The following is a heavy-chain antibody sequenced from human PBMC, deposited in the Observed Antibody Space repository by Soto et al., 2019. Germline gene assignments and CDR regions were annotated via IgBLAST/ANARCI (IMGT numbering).Heavy chain of an antibody. Sequence: ASVKVSCKASGYTFTSYDINWVRQATGQGLEWMGWMNPNSGNTGYAQKFQGRVTMTRNTSISTAYMELSSLRAEDTAVYYCAKNILTGYSPFDYWGQGTLVTVSS. CDR1: GYTFTSYD. V-gene: IGHV1-8*01. CDR2: MNPNSGNT. D-gene: IGHD3-9*01. CDR3: AKNILTGYSPFDY. J-gene: IGHJ4*02.